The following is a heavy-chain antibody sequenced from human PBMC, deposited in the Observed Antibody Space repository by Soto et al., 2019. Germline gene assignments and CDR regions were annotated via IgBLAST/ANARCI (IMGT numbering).Heavy chain of an antibody. V-gene: IGHV3-23*01. J-gene: IGHJ6*02. CDR2: ISGSGGST. Sequence: GGSLRLSCAASGFTFSSYAMSWVRQAPGKGLEWVSAISGSGGSTYYADSVKGRFTISRDNSKNTLYLQMNSLRAEDTAVYYCAKGFIAVAGTYYYYYGMDVWGQGTTVTVSS. D-gene: IGHD6-19*01. CDR1: GFTFSSYA. CDR3: AKGFIAVAGTYYYYYGMDV.